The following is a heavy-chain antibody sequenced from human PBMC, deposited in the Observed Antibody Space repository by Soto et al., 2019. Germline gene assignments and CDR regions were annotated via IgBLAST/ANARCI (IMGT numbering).Heavy chain of an antibody. CDR3: ARPRGSWGFSYGMDV. CDR2: IYPGDSDT. V-gene: IGHV5-51*01. CDR1: GYSFTIYW. J-gene: IGHJ6*02. Sequence: PGESVKISCKGSGYSFTIYWIGWVRQMPGKGLEWMGIIYPGDSDTRYSPSFQGQVTISADKSISTAYLQWSSLKASDTAMYYCARPRGSWGFSYGMDVWGQGTTVTVSS. D-gene: IGHD3-16*01.